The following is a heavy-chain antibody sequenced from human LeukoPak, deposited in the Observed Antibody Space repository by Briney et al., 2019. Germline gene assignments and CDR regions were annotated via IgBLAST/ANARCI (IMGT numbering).Heavy chain of an antibody. CDR3: ARDGVVTMELDY. CDR1: SHSITNNYF. D-gene: IGHD3-3*01. V-gene: IGHV4-38-2*02. Sequence: SETLSLTCTVSSHSITNNYFGWIRQSPGKGLEWIGSISQRQITYYSPSLRSRVTVSRETSKNQFSLKLRSVTAADTAVYYCARDGVVTMELDYWGQGTLVTVSS. J-gene: IGHJ4*02. CDR2: ISQRQIT.